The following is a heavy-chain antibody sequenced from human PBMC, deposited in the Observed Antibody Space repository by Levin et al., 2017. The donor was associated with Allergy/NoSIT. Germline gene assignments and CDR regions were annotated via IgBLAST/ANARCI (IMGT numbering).Heavy chain of an antibody. J-gene: IGHJ4*02. CDR2: ISSSSSTI. CDR1: GFTFSSYT. V-gene: IGHV3-48*01. Sequence: AGGSLRLSCAASGFTFSSYTMNWVRQVPGKGLEWVSYISSSSSTIYYADSVKGRFTISRDNAKSSLYLQMNSLRAQDTAVYYCARGNTMVRGLILNILDYWGQGTLVTVSS. D-gene: IGHD3-10*01. CDR3: ARGNTMVRGLILNILDY.